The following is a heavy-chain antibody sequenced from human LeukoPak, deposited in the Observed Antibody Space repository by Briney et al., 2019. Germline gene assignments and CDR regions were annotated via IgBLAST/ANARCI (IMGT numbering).Heavy chain of an antibody. Sequence: SETLSLTCTVSGGSISSYYWSWIRQPPGKGLEWIGYIYYSGSTNYNPFLKSRVTISVDTSKNQFSLKLSSVTAADTAVYYCASLGYCSSTSCGSIDYWGQGTLVTVSS. CDR3: ASLGYCSSTSCGSIDY. D-gene: IGHD2-2*01. CDR1: GGSISSYY. J-gene: IGHJ4*02. CDR2: IYYSGST. V-gene: IGHV4-59*01.